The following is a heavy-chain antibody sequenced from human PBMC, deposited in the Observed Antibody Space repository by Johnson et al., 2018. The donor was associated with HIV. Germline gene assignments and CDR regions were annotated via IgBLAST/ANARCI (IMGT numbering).Heavy chain of an antibody. Sequence: VQLMESGGGLVQPGGSLRLSCAASGFTFSSHAMSWVRQAPGKGLEWVSGINWNGGSTGYADSVKGRFTISRDNSKNTLYLQMNSLRPEDTAVYYCATCRVPAAMFDALDIWGQGTKVTVSS. J-gene: IGHJ3*02. V-gene: IGHV3-23*01. D-gene: IGHD2-2*01. CDR3: ATCRVPAAMFDALDI. CDR2: INWNGGST. CDR1: GFTFSSHA.